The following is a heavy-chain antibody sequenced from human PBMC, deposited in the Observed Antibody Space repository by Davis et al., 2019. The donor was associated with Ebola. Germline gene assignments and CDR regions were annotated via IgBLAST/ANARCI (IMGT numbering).Heavy chain of an antibody. CDR1: GFTFSSYW. V-gene: IGHV3-7*03. J-gene: IGHJ6*02. D-gene: IGHD2-15*01. Sequence: PGGSLRLSCAASGFTFSSYWMSWVRQAPGKGLEWVANIKQDGSEKYYVDSVKGRFTISRDNAKNSLYLQMNSLRAEDTAVHYCARDIVVVVARQFYYYYGMDVWGQGTTVTVSS. CDR2: IKQDGSEK. CDR3: ARDIVVVVARQFYYYYGMDV.